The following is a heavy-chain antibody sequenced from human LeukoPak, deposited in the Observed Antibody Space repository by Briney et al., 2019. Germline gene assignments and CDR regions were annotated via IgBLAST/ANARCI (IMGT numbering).Heavy chain of an antibody. Sequence: GGSLRLSCAASGFTFSSYSMNWVRQAPGKGLEWVSYISSSSSTIYYADSVKGRFTISRDNAKNSLYLQMNSLRAEDTAVYYCATTWVYYYYGMDVWGQGTTVTVSS. CDR1: GFTFSSYS. J-gene: IGHJ6*02. V-gene: IGHV3-48*04. CDR2: ISSSSSTI. CDR3: ATTWVYYYYGMDV.